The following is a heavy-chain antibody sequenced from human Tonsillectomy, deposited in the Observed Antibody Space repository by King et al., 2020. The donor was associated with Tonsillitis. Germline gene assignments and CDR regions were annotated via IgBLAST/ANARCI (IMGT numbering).Heavy chain of an antibody. Sequence: VQLVESGGGVVQPGRALRLSCAASGFTFSSYGMHWVRQASGKGLEWVAVILYDGCNEYYADSVKGRFTISRDNSKNTLYVQMNSLRAEDTAVYYCAKDSSSSQYYLDDWGQGTLVTVSA. CDR3: AKDSSSSQYYLDD. J-gene: IGHJ4*02. V-gene: IGHV3-30*18. CDR2: ILYDGCNE. CDR1: GFTFSSYG. D-gene: IGHD6-6*01.